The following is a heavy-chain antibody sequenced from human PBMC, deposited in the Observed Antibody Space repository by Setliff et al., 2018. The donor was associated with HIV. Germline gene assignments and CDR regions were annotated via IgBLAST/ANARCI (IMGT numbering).Heavy chain of an antibody. V-gene: IGHV3-48*04. CDR2: ISSSGSNR. CDR1: GFTFSYYS. CDR3: ARVHLTTNAVYGVVSNWFDP. Sequence: GGSLRLSCAASGFTFSYYSMNWVRQAPGKGLEWVSYISSSGSNRYYADSVKGRFSISRDNAKSSLYLQMNSLRAEDTAVYYCARVHLTTNAVYGVVSNWFDPWGQGALVTVSS. D-gene: IGHD3-3*01. J-gene: IGHJ5*02.